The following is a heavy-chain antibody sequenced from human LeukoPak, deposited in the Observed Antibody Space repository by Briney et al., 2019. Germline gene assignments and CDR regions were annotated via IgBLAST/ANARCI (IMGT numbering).Heavy chain of an antibody. CDR1: GGSISSSSYY. Sequence: SETLSLTCTVSGGSISSSSYYWAWIRQPPGKGLEWIGSIHYSGSTYYNPSLQSRVTISIDTSKNQFSLKLRFVTAADTAVYYCARDLGQYYDTSDNWFDPWGQGTLVTVSS. D-gene: IGHD3-22*01. CDR3: ARDLGQYYDTSDNWFDP. V-gene: IGHV4-39*07. CDR2: IHYSGST. J-gene: IGHJ5*02.